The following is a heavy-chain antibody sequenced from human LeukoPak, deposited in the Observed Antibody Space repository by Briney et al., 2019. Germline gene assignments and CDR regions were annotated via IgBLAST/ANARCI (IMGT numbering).Heavy chain of an antibody. CDR3: ASGGSRSGDAFDI. CDR1: GFTFSSYA. J-gene: IGHJ3*02. V-gene: IGHV3-64*01. Sequence: GGSLRLSCAASGFTFSSYAMHWVRQAPGKGLEYVSAISSNGGSTYYANSVKGRFTISRDNSKNTLYLQMGSLRAEDMAVYYCASGGSRSGDAFDIWGQGTMVTVSS. D-gene: IGHD1-26*01. CDR2: ISSNGGST.